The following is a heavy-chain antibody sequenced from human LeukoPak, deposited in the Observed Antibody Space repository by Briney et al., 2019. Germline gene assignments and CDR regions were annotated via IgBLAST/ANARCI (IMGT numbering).Heavy chain of an antibody. CDR2: FSGGGDS. J-gene: IGHJ4*02. Sequence: AGGSLRLSCAASGFTSGIYAVSWVRQAPVKGLEWVSAFSGGGDSYYADSVKGRFTISRDNSKKILYLQMNSLRAEDTAVYYCGKEAERHFDLKYWGQGTLVTVSS. CDR3: GKEAERHFDLKY. V-gene: IGHV3-23*01. CDR1: GFTSGIYA.